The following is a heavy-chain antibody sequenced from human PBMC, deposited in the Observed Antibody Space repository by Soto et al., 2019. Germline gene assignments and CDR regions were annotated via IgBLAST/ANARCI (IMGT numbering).Heavy chain of an antibody. Sequence: ASVKVSCKASGYIFSNYGISWVRQAPGQGLEWMGWISTYNANTYYAQKFQGRVTMTTDTSTSTAYMELRSLRSDDTAVFYCARERDGSSWSSAESLQYWGQGTLVTVSS. CDR2: ISTYNANT. CDR3: ARERDGSSWSSAESLQY. CDR1: GYIFSNYG. J-gene: IGHJ1*01. V-gene: IGHV1-18*01. D-gene: IGHD6-13*01.